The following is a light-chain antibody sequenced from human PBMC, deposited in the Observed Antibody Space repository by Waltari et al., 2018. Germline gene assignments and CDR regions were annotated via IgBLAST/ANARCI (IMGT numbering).Light chain of an antibody. CDR1: SSDVGAYKY. Sequence: QSALTQPASVSGSPGQSITISCTGSSSDVGAYKYVSWCQQHPGKAPKLLISDVSERPSGVSNRFSASKSGNTASLTISGLQAEDEADYYCSSYTTNSTYVFGTGTKVTVL. CDR3: SSYTTNSTYV. CDR2: DVS. J-gene: IGLJ1*01. V-gene: IGLV2-14*03.